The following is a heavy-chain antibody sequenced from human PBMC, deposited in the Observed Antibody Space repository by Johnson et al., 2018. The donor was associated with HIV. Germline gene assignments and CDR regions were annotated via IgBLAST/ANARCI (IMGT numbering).Heavy chain of an antibody. CDR3: ARGSRYTYDNDDALLLHAFDI. V-gene: IGHV3-11*04. J-gene: IGHJ3*02. CDR1: GFTFSDYY. Sequence: VQLLESGGGLIQPGGSLRLPCAGSGFTFSDYYMSWIRQAPGKGLEWVSYISSSRSTIYYADSVKGRFTIYRDNAKNSLYLQMNSLRAEDTAVYYCARGSRYTYDNDDALLLHAFDIWGQGTMFTVSS. D-gene: IGHD3-22*01. CDR2: ISSSRSTI.